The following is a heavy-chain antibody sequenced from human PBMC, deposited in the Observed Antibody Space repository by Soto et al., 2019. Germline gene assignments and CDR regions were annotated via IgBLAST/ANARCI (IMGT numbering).Heavy chain of an antibody. J-gene: IGHJ4*02. V-gene: IGHV3-48*01. Sequence: GGSLRLSCAGSGFIFSGYSMNWVRQAPGKGLEWLSYIDSSSSGRYYADSAKGRFTISRDNAKNSLYLQMNSLRAEDTAVYYCLRDADKVTPRQHTVHGDYWGKGTVVTVSS. CDR2: IDSSSSGR. D-gene: IGHD5-12*01. CDR1: GFIFSGYS. CDR3: LRDADKVTPRQHTVHGDY.